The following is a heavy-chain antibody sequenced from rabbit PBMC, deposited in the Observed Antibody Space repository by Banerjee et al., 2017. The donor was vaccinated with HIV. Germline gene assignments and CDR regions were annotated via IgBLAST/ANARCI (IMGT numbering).Heavy chain of an antibody. CDR2: INTSSGNT. D-gene: IGHD6-1*01. J-gene: IGHJ4*01. Sequence: QEQLEESGGGLVKPEGSLTLTCKASGFSFSNKYVMSWVRQAPGKGLEWIGCINTSSGNTVYASWAKGRFTISKTSSTTVTLQMTSLTAADTATYFCARDSFAGYAGYGYANLNLWGPGTLVTVS. V-gene: IGHV1S45*01. CDR3: ARDSFAGYAGYGYANLNL. CDR1: GFSFSNKYV.